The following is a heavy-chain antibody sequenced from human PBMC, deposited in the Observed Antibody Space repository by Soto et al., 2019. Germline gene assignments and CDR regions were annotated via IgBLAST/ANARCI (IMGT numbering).Heavy chain of an antibody. J-gene: IGHJ5*02. Sequence: GASVKVSCKASGYTFINFDISWVRQAAGQGLEWLGWMNPGSGKTGYASKFQGRVAMTRDASTGTSHLELSSLTSDDTAVYYCAGVASAGTLNWFDPWGKGTRGTVSS. V-gene: IGHV1-8*02. CDR1: GYTFINFD. CDR3: AGVASAGTLNWFDP. CDR2: MNPGSGKT. D-gene: IGHD6-13*01.